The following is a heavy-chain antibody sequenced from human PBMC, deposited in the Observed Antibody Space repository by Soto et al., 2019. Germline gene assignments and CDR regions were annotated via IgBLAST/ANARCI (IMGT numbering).Heavy chain of an antibody. D-gene: IGHD4-4*01. CDR3: ARMMTTVSATGMDV. CDR1: GFSLSKSRMG. CDR2: IFSNDEK. V-gene: IGHV2-26*01. Sequence: QVTLKESGPVLVKPTETLTLTCTVSGFSLSKSRMGVSWIRQPPGKALEWLAHIFSNDEKSYSTSLRSRLTIANDTSKSQVVLTMTNMGPVDTSTYYCARMMTTVSATGMDVWGQGTTVTVSS. J-gene: IGHJ6*02.